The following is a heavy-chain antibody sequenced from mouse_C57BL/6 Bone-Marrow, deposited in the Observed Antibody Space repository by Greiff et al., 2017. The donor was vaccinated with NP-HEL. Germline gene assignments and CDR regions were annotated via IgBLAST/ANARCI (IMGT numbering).Heavy chain of an antibody. D-gene: IGHD1-1*01. V-gene: IGHV14-3*01. CDR2: IDPANGNT. CDR1: GFNFKNTY. J-gene: IGHJ4*01. Sequence: VQLQQSVAELVRPGASVKLSCTASGFNFKNTYMHWVKQRPEQGLEWIGRIDPANGNTKYTAKFQGKATLTADTSSNTAYLQLSSLTSEDTAFDYGACYSSSSYYYALDYWGKGTTVTVSS. CDR3: ACYSSSSYYYALDY.